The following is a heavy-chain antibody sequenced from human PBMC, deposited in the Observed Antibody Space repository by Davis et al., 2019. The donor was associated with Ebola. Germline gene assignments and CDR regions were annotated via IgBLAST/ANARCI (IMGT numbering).Heavy chain of an antibody. Sequence: GESLKISCAASGLTFSGSAMHWVRQASGKGLEWVGRIRSKANSYATAYAASVKGRFTISRDDSKNTAYLQMNSLKTEDTAVYYCTSSFVDTANGLRDYWGQGTLVTVSS. CDR2: IRSKANSYAT. D-gene: IGHD5-18*01. J-gene: IGHJ4*02. V-gene: IGHV3-73*01. CDR3: TSSFVDTANGLRDY. CDR1: GLTFSGSA.